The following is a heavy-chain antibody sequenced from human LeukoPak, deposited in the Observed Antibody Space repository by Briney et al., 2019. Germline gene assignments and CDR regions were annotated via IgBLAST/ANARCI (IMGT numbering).Heavy chain of an antibody. CDR2: ISGGGGGT. V-gene: IGHV3-23*01. CDR3: AKDLGGKPYYYYGMDV. Sequence: GGSLRLSRAASGFTFSSYAMTGVRQAPGKGREGVSAISGGGGGTFYADSVRGRFTISRDNTKNTLYLQMNSLSAEDTAVYYCAKDLGGKPYYYYGMDVWGQGTTVTVSS. J-gene: IGHJ6*02. CDR1: GFTFSSYA.